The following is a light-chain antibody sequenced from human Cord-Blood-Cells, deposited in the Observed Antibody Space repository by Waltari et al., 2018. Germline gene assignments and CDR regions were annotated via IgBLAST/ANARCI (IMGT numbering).Light chain of an antibody. J-gene: IGLJ3*02. Sequence: QSALTQPAPVSGSPGQSITIPCTRTSSDVGGYNYVSWYQQHPGKAPKRMIYDVSNRPSGVSNRFSGSKSGNTASLTSSGLQAEDEADYYCSSYTSSSTPHWVFGGGTKLTVL. V-gene: IGLV2-14*03. CDR1: SSDVGGYNY. CDR3: SSYTSSSTPHWV. CDR2: DVS.